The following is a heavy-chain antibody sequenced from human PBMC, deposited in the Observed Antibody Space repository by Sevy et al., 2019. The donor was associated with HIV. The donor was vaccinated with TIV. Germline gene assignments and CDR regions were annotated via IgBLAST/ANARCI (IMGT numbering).Heavy chain of an antibody. CDR3: ARGAYDV. CDR1: GFTFSNYA. CDR2: ISATGEST. J-gene: IGHJ3*01. Sequence: GGSLRLSCAASGFTFSNYAMNWVRQAPGKGLEWVSGISATGESTYYADSVKGHFTISRDNSRNTLYLQMNSLRAEDTGVYYCARGAYDVWGQGTTVTVSS. V-gene: IGHV3-23*01.